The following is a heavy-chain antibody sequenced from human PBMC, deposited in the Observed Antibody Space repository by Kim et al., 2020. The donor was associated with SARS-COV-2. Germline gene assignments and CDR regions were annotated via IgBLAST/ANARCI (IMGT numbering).Heavy chain of an antibody. J-gene: IGHJ5*02. V-gene: IGHV4-59*13. CDR1: GGSISSYY. Sequence: SETLSLTCTVSGGSISSYYWSWIRQPPGKGLEWIGYIYYSGSTNYNPSLKSRVTISVDTSKNQFSLKLSSVTAADTAVYYCARVIVVVPAAISYGNTAIGDEGFDPWGQGALVTVSS. CDR3: ARVIVVVPAAISYGNTAIGDEGFDP. CDR2: IYYSGST. D-gene: IGHD2-2*01.